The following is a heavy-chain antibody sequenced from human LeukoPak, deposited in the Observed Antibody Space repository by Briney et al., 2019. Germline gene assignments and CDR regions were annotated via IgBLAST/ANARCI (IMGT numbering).Heavy chain of an antibody. CDR3: ARVSGWYLDY. CDR1: GYTFTGYY. J-gene: IGHJ4*02. Sequence: ASVKVSCKASGYTFTGYYMHWVRQAPGQGLEWMGWISAYNGNTNYAQKLQGRVTMTTDTSTSTAYMELRSLRSDDTAVYYCARVSGWYLDYWGQGTLVTVSS. CDR2: ISAYNGNT. V-gene: IGHV1-18*04. D-gene: IGHD6-19*01.